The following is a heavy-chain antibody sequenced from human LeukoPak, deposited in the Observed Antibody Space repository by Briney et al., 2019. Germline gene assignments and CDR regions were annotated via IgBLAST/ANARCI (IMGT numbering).Heavy chain of an antibody. V-gene: IGHV4-59*11. CDR1: GGSISSHY. CDR3: ARVAGWYDY. Sequence: SETLPFPRAVSGGSISSHYCSWLRQPPGEGLEWIAYIHYTGRTNYNPSLKGRVTISVDTSNSQFSLNLNPVTAADTAVYYCARVAGWYDYWVQGKLSTVSS. CDR2: IHYTGRT. D-gene: IGHD6-19*01. J-gene: IGHJ5*01.